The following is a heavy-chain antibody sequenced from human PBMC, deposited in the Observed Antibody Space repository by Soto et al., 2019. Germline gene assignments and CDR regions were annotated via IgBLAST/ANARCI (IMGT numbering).Heavy chain of an antibody. J-gene: IGHJ6*03. Sequence: ASVKVSCKASGYTFTSYDINWVRQATGQGLEWMGWMNPNSGNTGYAQKFQGRVTMTRNTSISTAYMELSSLRSEDTAVYYCARMYYDFWSGYDGNYYYYMDVWGKGTTVTVS. CDR1: GYTFTSYD. CDR3: ARMYYDFWSGYDGNYYYYMDV. CDR2: MNPNSGNT. V-gene: IGHV1-8*01. D-gene: IGHD3-3*01.